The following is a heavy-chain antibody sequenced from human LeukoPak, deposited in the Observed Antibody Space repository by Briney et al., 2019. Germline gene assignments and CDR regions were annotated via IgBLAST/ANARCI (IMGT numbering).Heavy chain of an antibody. CDR2: IKTDGSEK. CDR1: GFSFSGTW. Sequence: PGGSLRLSCAASGFSFSGTWMTWVRQAPGKGLECVANIKTDGSEKYYVDSVKGRFTISRDNAKNSLYLQMNSLRVEDTAIYYCTRDLSHDSSGWGQGTLVTVSS. J-gene: IGHJ4*02. V-gene: IGHV3-7*01. CDR3: TRDLSHDSSG. D-gene: IGHD3-22*01.